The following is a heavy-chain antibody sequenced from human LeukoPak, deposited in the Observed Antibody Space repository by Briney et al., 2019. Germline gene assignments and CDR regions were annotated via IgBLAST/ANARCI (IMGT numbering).Heavy chain of an antibody. CDR1: GGTFSRYA. V-gene: IGHV1-69*04. CDR3: ATHCSSTSCYAGSFDY. CDR2: IIPILGIA. Sequence: SSVKVSCKASGGTFSRYAISWVRQAPGQGLEWMGRIIPILGIANYAQKFQGRVTITADKSTSTAYMELSSLRSEDTAVYYCATHCSSTSCYAGSFDYWGQGTLVTVSS. D-gene: IGHD2-2*01. J-gene: IGHJ4*02.